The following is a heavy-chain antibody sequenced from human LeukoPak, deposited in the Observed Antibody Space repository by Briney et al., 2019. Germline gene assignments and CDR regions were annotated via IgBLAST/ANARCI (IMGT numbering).Heavy chain of an antibody. D-gene: IGHD6-19*01. CDR2: LYYNGSP. CDR1: GGSFRTYY. V-gene: IGHV4-59*08. CDR3: ARHGSDWAFDF. Sequence: SSETLSLTCTVTGGSFRTYYWSWIRQSPGKGLEWIGYLYYNGSPNYNPSLRSRVTMSIDTSKNQFSLNLSSVTAADTAVFYCARHGSDWAFDFWGRGTLVTVSS. J-gene: IGHJ4*02.